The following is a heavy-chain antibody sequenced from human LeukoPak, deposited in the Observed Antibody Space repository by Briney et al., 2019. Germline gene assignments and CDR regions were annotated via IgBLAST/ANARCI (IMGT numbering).Heavy chain of an antibody. Sequence: ASVKVSCKVSGYTLTELSMHWVRQATGQGLEWLGWMNPSSGNTGYAQKIQGRVTMTRDTSISTAYMELSSLRSEDTAVYYCARVAYYYDSAGLYLNYFYGMDVWGQGTTVTVSS. D-gene: IGHD3-22*01. J-gene: IGHJ6*02. V-gene: IGHV1-8*01. CDR3: ARVAYYYDSAGLYLNYFYGMDV. CDR2: MNPSSGNT. CDR1: GYTLTELS.